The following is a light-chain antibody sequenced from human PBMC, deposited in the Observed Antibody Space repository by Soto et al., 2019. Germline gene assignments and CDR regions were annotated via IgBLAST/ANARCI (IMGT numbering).Light chain of an antibody. J-gene: IGLJ3*02. CDR3: SSYTTSSTHWV. CDR1: SSDVGGYNY. Sequence: QSVLTQPASVSGSPGQSITISCTGTSSDVGGYNYVSWYQQHPGKAPKLMIYEVSNRPSGVYNRFSGSKSGNTASLTISWLQAEDEADYYCSSYTTSSTHWVFGGGTKLTVL. V-gene: IGLV2-14*01. CDR2: EVS.